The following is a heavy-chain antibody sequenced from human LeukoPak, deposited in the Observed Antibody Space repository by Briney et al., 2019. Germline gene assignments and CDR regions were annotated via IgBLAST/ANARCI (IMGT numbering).Heavy chain of an antibody. CDR1: GFTFSDYY. D-gene: IGHD6-19*01. CDR3: ARDLGIAVAVPFDY. CDR2: ISSSGSTI. J-gene: IGHJ4*02. V-gene: IGHV3-11*04. Sequence: TGGSLRLSCAASGFTFSDYYMSWIRQAPGKGLEWVSYISSSGSTIYYADSVKGRFTISRDNAKNSLYLQMNSLRAEDTAVYYCARDLGIAVAVPFDYWGQGTLVTVSS.